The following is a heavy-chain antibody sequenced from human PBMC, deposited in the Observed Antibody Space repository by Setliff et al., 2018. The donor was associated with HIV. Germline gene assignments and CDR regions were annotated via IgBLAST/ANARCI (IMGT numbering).Heavy chain of an antibody. CDR2: IYHSGST. CDR3: ARMYSGYDWSPAGARTRYFDY. D-gene: IGHD5-12*01. V-gene: IGHV4-38-2*01. J-gene: IGHJ4*02. Sequence: SETLSLTCAVSGYSISSGYYWGWIRQPPGKGLGWIGSIYHSGSTYYNPSLKSRVTISVDTSKNQFSLKPSSVTAADTAVYYCARMYSGYDWSPAGARTRYFDYWGQGTLVTVSS. CDR1: GYSISSGYY.